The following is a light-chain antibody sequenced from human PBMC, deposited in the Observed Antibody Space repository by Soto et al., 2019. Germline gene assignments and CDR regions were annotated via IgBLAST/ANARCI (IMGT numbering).Light chain of an antibody. V-gene: IGKV1-5*03. J-gene: IGKJ2*01. CDR2: KAS. CDR3: QQYNSYSPYT. Sequence: DILMKQSPSTLSASVGDRDTITCRASQSISRWSAWYQQKPGKAPKLLIYKASSLESGVPSRFSGSGSGTEFTLTISSLQPDDFATYYCQQYNSYSPYTIGQGTKLEIK. CDR1: QSISRW.